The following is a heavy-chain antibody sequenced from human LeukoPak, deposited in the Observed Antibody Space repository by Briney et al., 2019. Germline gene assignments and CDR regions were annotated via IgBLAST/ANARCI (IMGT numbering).Heavy chain of an antibody. CDR3: ARATAAPSSYYFDH. Sequence: SEALSLTCSVSGGSIRSSRSFWGWIRQPLGKGLEWIATIYENGNTYYSPSLKSRVTISVDTSNNEFSLNLNPVTAADTAMYYCARATAAPSSYYFDHWGQGTLVTVSS. V-gene: IGHV4-39*07. D-gene: IGHD6-25*01. CDR1: GGSIRSSRSF. J-gene: IGHJ4*02. CDR2: IYENGNT.